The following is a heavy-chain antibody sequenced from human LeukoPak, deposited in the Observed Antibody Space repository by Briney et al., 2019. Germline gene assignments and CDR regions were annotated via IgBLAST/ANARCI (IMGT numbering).Heavy chain of an antibody. CDR3: ARSPYASWSGYYGFFDS. J-gene: IGHJ4*02. Sequence: PSETLSLTCTVSGASISSGGYSWSWLRQPPGKGLEWIGYIYHSGSTYYNPSLKSRITISVARSKNQFSLNLNSVTAADTAVYFCARSPYASWSGYYGFFDSWGQGTLVIVSS. V-gene: IGHV4-30-2*01. CDR2: IYHSGST. CDR1: GASISSGGYS. D-gene: IGHD3-3*01.